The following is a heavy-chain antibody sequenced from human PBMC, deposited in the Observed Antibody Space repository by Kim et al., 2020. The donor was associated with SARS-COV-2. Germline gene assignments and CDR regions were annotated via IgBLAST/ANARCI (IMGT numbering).Heavy chain of an antibody. V-gene: IGHV3-53*01. CDR3: ARLSPEYYYDSSGYYYEYYFDY. D-gene: IGHD3-22*01. CDR2: IYSGGST. J-gene: IGHJ4*02. Sequence: GGSLRLSCAASGFTVSSNYMSWVRQAPGKGLEWVSVIYSGGSTYYADSVKGRFTTSRDNSKNTLYLQMNSLRAEDTAVYYCARLSPEYYYDSSGYYYEYYFDYWGQGTLVTVSS. CDR1: GFTVSSNY.